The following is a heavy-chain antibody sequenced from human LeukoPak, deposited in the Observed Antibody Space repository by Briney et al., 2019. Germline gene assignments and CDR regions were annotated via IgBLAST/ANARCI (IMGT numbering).Heavy chain of an antibody. CDR2: ISSSSTYI. Sequence: SPGGSLRLSCAASGFSFSSYSMNWVRQAPGKGLEWVSSISSSSTYIYYADSVKGRFTISRDNAKNSLYLQMNSLRAGDTAVYYCARAGDNSGSYYGVYYFDCWGQGTLVTVSS. CDR1: GFSFSSYS. CDR3: ARAGDNSGSYYGVYYFDC. D-gene: IGHD1-26*01. V-gene: IGHV3-21*01. J-gene: IGHJ4*02.